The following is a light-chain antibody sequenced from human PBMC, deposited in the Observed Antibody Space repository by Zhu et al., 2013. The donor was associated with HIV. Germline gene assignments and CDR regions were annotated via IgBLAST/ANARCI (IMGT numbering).Light chain of an antibody. CDR1: QSVNSN. V-gene: IGKV3-15*01. J-gene: IGKJ4*01. CDR2: GAS. CDR3: QQSIEWPPLT. Sequence: EIVMTQSPATLSVSPGESATLSCRASQSVNSNLAWYQQKPGQAPRLLIYGASTRATGTPANFSGSGSGTEFTLTISSLQSEDFAVLYCQQSIEWPPLTFGGGTKVEIK.